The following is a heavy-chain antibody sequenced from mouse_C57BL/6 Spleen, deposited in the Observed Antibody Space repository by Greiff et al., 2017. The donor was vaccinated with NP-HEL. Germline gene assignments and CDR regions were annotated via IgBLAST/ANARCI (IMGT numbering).Heavy chain of an antibody. Sequence: EVQLVESGPELVKPGDSVKISCKASGYSFTGYFMNWVMQSHGKSLEWIGRINPYNGDTFYNQKFKGKATLTVDKSSSTAHMELRSLTSEDSAVYYCARWGTTARYWYFDVWGTGTTVTVSS. CDR2: INPYNGDT. V-gene: IGHV1-20*01. D-gene: IGHD1-2*01. J-gene: IGHJ1*03. CDR1: GYSFTGYF. CDR3: ARWGTTARYWYFDV.